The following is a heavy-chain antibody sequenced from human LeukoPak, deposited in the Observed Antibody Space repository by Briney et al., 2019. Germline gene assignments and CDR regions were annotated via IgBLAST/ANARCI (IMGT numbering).Heavy chain of an antibody. Sequence: SETLSLTCTVSGGSITRTTYYWSWIRQPAGKGLEWVGRIYTSGSTNYNPSLKSRVTISVDTSKNQFSLQLTSVTAADTAVYYCARAMRVDRFFDYWGQGILVTVSS. D-gene: IGHD5-12*01. J-gene: IGHJ4*02. CDR2: IYTSGST. CDR1: GGSITRTTYY. V-gene: IGHV4-61*02. CDR3: ARAMRVDRFFDY.